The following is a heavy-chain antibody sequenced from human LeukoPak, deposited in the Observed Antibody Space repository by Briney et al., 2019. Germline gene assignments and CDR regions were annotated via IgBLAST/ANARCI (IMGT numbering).Heavy chain of an antibody. CDR1: GGTFSSYA. CDR3: ARGLLIDRAMGMSQSSWNPWDI. V-gene: IGHV1-69*05. D-gene: IGHD5-18*01. J-gene: IGHJ3*02. Sequence: ASAKVSCKASGGTFSSYAISWVRQAPGQGLEWMGRIIPIFGTANYAQKFQGRVTITTDESTSTAYMELSSLRSEDTAVYYCARGLLIDRAMGMSQSSWNPWDIWGQGTMVTVSS. CDR2: IIPIFGTA.